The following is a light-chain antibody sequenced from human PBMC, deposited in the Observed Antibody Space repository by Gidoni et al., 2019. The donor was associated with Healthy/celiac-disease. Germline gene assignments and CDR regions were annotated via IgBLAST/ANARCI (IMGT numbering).Light chain of an antibody. CDR1: QSVSSSY. V-gene: IGKV3-20*01. CDR3: QQYGSSPLCS. Sequence: DIVLTQSPGTLSLSPGERSTLSCRASQSVSSSYLAWYQQKPGQAPRLLIYGSSSRATGIPDRFSGSGSGTDLTLTISRLEPEDLEVYDCQQYGSSPLCSFGQGTKLEIK. J-gene: IGKJ2*04. CDR2: GSS.